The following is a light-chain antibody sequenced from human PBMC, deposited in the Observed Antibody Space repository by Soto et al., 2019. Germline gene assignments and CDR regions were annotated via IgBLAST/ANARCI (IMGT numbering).Light chain of an antibody. V-gene: IGKV3-15*01. CDR3: QQYSNWPPIT. CDR1: QVVTTN. Sequence: EIVMTQSPDTLSLSPGERATLSCRASQVVTTNLAWYQQKPGQAPRLLIYDASTRAAGIPARFSGTGSGTEFTLTISSLQSADFAVYYCQQYSNWPPITFGQGTRLEIK. J-gene: IGKJ5*01. CDR2: DAS.